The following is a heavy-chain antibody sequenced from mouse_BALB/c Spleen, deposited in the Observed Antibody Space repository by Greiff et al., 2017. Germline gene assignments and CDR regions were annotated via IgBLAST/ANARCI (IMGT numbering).Heavy chain of an antibody. D-gene: IGHD3-2*02. CDR1: GYTFTDYA. Sequence: VQLQESGAELVGPGVSVKISCKGSGYTFTDYAMHWVKQSHAKSLEWIGVISTYYGDASYNQKFKGKATMTVDKSSSTAYMELARLTSEDSAIYYCARSQQVPFAYWGQGTLVTVSA. CDR3: ARSQQVPFAY. CDR2: ISTYYGDA. J-gene: IGHJ3*01. V-gene: IGHV1S137*01.